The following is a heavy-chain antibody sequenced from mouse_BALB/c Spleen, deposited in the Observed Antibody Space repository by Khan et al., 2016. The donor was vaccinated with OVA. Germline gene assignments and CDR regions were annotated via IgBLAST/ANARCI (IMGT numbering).Heavy chain of an antibody. J-gene: IGHJ3*01. D-gene: IGHD3-1*01. CDR3: ARGGSSGPAWFAY. CDR1: GYSIISGYF. CDR2: IRYDGNS. Sequence: EVKLEESGPGLVKPSQSLSLTCSVTGYSIISGYFWNWIRQFPGNRLEWMGYIRYDGNSNYNPSLKNRISITRDTSKNQFFLKLNSVTPEDTATYYCARGGSSGPAWFAYWGQGTLVTVSA. V-gene: IGHV3-6*02.